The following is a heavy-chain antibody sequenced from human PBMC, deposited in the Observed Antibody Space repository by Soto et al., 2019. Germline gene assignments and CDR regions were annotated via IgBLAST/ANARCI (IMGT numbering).Heavy chain of an antibody. J-gene: IGHJ4*02. V-gene: IGHV1-3*01. CDR2: INAGNGNT. D-gene: IGHD6-6*01. CDR1: VYTFTSYA. CDR3: ARAAARPLYYFDY. Sequence: XSVKVSCKASVYTFTSYAMHWVRQAPGQRLEWMGWINAGNGNTKYSQKFQGRVTITRDTSASTAYMELSSLRSEDTAVYYCARAAARPLYYFDYWGQGNLVTVSS.